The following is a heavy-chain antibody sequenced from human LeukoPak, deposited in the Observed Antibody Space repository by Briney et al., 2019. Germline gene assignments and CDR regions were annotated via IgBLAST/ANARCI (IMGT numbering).Heavy chain of an antibody. V-gene: IGHV4-34*01. CDR1: GGSFSGYY. D-gene: IGHD6-6*01. CDR2: INHSGST. Sequence: SETLSLTCAVYGGSFSGYYWSWIRQPPGKGLEWIGEINHSGSTNYNPSLKSRVTISVDTSKNQFSLKLSSVTAADTAVYYCARVSDISSSVDYWGQGTLVTVSS. J-gene: IGHJ4*02. CDR3: ARVSDISSSVDY.